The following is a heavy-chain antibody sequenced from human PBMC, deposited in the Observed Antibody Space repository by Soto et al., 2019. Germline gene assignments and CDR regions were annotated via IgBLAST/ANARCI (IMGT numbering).Heavy chain of an antibody. D-gene: IGHD3-3*01. CDR3: ARAPCIHSEWLFCRGFSGYYGMDV. J-gene: IGHJ6*02. V-gene: IGHV1-46*01. CDR2: INPSGGST. Sequence: GASVKVSCKASGYTFTSYYMHWVRQAPGQGLEWMGIINPSGGSTSYAQKFQGRVTMTRDTSTSTVYMELSSLRSEDTAVYYCARAPCIHSEWLFCRGFSGYYGMDVWGQGTTVTVSS. CDR1: GYTFTSYY.